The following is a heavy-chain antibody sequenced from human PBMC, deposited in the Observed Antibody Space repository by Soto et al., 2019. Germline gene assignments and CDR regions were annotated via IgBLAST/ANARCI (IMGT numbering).Heavy chain of an antibody. D-gene: IGHD3-3*01. V-gene: IGHV3-23*01. J-gene: IGHJ4*02. CDR2: ISGSGGST. CDR3: AKDPTYYDFWSGRAKTFDY. CDR1: GFTFSSYA. Sequence: GGSLRLSCAASGFTFSSYAMSWVRQAPGKGLEWVSAISGSGGSTYYADSVKGRFTISRDNSKNTLYLQMNSLRAEDTAVYYCAKDPTYYDFWSGRAKTFDYWGQGTLVTVSS.